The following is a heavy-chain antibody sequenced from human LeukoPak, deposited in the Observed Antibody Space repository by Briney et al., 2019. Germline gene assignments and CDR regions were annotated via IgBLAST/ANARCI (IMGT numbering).Heavy chain of an antibody. CDR1: GGSISGYH. V-gene: IGHV4-59*08. J-gene: IGHJ5*02. CDR3: ARLVAVTGTVDWFDP. CDR2: IYYKGIT. Sequence: ETSETLSLTCVVSGGSISGYHWSWIQQVPGKGLEWIGYIYYKGITNYNPSLKSRVTISLDTSKSQFSLKLSSVIAADTAVYYCARLVAVTGTVDWFDPWGQGTVVTVSS. D-gene: IGHD2-21*02.